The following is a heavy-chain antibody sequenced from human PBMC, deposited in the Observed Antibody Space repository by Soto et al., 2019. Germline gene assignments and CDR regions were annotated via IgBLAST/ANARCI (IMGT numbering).Heavy chain of an antibody. Sequence: SEILYLTCSISGVSISRGGYYWSWIRQHPGKGLEWIGYIYYSGNTYYNPSLKSRVTISVDTSKNQFSLKLSSVTAADTAVYYCARGTHNPAAADYWGQGTLVTVSS. J-gene: IGHJ4*02. CDR1: GVSISRGGYY. CDR2: IYYSGNT. D-gene: IGHD6-13*01. CDR3: ARGTHNPAAADY. V-gene: IGHV4-31*03.